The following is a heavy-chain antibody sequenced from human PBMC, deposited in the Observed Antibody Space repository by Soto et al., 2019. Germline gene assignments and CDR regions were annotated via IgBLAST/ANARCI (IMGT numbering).Heavy chain of an antibody. D-gene: IGHD2-15*01. CDR3: AKGDSIVVVVAAWDY. J-gene: IGHJ4*02. Sequence: GGSLRLSCAASGFTFSSYAMSWVRQAPGKGLEWVSAISGSGGSTYYADSVKGRFTISRDNSKNTLYLQMNSLRAEDTAVYYCAKGDSIVVVVAAWDYWGQGTLVTVSS. CDR2: ISGSGGST. CDR1: GFTFSSYA. V-gene: IGHV3-23*01.